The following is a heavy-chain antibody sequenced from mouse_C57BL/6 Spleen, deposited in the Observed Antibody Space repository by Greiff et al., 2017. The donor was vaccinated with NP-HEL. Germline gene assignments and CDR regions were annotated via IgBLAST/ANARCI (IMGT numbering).Heavy chain of an antibody. CDR1: GFTFTDYY. J-gene: IGHJ2*01. D-gene: IGHD1-1*01. V-gene: IGHV7-3*01. CDR3: ARYNYGPLDY. CDR2: IRNKANGYTT. Sequence: EVKLVESGGGLVQPGGSLSLSCAASGFTFTDYYMSWVRQPPGKALEWLGFIRNKANGYTTEYSASVKGRFTISRDNSQSILYLQMNALRAEDSATYYCARYNYGPLDYWGQGTTLTVSS.